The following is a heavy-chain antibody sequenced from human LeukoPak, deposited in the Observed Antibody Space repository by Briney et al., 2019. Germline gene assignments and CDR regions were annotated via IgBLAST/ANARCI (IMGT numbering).Heavy chain of an antibody. D-gene: IGHD2-8*01. J-gene: IGHJ4*02. CDR1: GFTFSNAW. CDR2: VKSKTDGGTT. Sequence: AGGSLRLSCAASGFTFSNAWMNWVRQAPGKGLEWVGRVKSKTDGGTTDYGAPVKGRFTISREDSKNTLYLQMDSLKTEDTAVYYCSTLGYCTNGECYGFDYWGQGTLVTVSS. CDR3: STLGYCTNGECYGFDY. V-gene: IGHV3-15*01.